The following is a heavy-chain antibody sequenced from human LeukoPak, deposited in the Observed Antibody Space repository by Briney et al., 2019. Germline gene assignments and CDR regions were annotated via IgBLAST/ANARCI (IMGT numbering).Heavy chain of an antibody. D-gene: IGHD5-18*01. V-gene: IGHV3-23*01. CDR2: ITYGDGST. CDR3: ARTGYNYGTPLNN. J-gene: IGHJ4*02. CDR1: GFTFSSYA. Sequence: GGSLRLSCAASGFTFSSYAMSWVRQAPGKGLEWVSGITYGDGSTYYADSLKGRFTISRDNSKNTLYLQMNSLRAEDTAVYYCARTGYNYGTPLNNWGQGTLVTVSS.